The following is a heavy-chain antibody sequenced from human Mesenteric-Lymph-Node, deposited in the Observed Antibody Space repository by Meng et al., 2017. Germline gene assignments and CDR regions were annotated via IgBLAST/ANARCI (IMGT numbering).Heavy chain of an antibody. CDR1: GGSISSGCYY. D-gene: IGHD5-18*01. CDR3: DRDQSFRYGWEDYYGMDV. V-gene: IGHV4-31*03. Sequence: LRLSCTVSGGSISSGCYYWSWIRQHPGKGLEWIGYIYYSGSTYYNPSLKSRVTISVDTSKNQFSLKLSSVTAADAAVYYCDRDQSFRYGWEDYYGMDVWGQGTTVTVSS. CDR2: IYYSGST. J-gene: IGHJ6*02.